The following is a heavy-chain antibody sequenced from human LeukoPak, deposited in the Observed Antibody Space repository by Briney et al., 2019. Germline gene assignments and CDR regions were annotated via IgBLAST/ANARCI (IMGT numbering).Heavy chain of an antibody. V-gene: IGHV3-30*04. J-gene: IGHJ4*02. Sequence: GGSLRLSCAASGFTFSSYAIHWVRQAPGKGLEWVALISYDGSNKYYADSVKGRFTISRDKSKNTLYLQMNSLRAEDTAVYYCGRDLDNWGQGTLVTVSS. CDR1: GFTFSSYA. CDR2: ISYDGSNK. CDR3: GRDLDN.